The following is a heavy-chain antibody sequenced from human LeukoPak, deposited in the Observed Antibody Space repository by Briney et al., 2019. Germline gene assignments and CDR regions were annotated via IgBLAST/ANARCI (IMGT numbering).Heavy chain of an antibody. CDR3: ARTGYNSAWNVYFDS. V-gene: IGHV4-59*01. Sequence: SETLSLTCTVSDDSINDYYWSWIRQPPGKRLEWIGYIYYSGSTNYNPSLKSRVTISLDTSKNQFSLKLTSVTAADTAVYYCARTGYNSAWNVYFDSWGQGTLVTVSS. CDR2: IYYSGST. J-gene: IGHJ4*02. D-gene: IGHD6-19*01. CDR1: DDSINDYY.